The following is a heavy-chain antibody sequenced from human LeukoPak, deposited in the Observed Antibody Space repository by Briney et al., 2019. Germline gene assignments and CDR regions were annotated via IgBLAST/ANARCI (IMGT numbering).Heavy chain of an antibody. CDR3: ARTHCSGGSCYSEGFDP. CDR1: GGTFSSYA. J-gene: IGHJ5*02. CDR2: IIPIFGTA. Sequence: SAKVSCKASGGTFSSYAISWVRQAPGQGLEWMGGIIPIFGTANYAQKFQGRVTITADESTSTAYMELSSLRSEDTAVYYCARTHCSGGSCYSEGFDPWGQGTLVTVSS. V-gene: IGHV1-69*13. D-gene: IGHD2-15*01.